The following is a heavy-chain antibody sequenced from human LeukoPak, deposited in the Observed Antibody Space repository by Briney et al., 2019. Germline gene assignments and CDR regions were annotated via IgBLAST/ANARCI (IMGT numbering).Heavy chain of an antibody. CDR1: GGSISSYY. CDR3: ARDPQYYYDSSGYLGWYFDL. J-gene: IGHJ2*01. D-gene: IGHD3-22*01. CDR2: IYYSGST. V-gene: IGHV4-59*01. Sequence: SETLSLTCTVSGGSISSYYWSWIRQPPGKGLVWIGYIYYSGSTNYNPSLKSRVTISVDTSKNQFSLKLSSVTAADTAVYYCARDPQYYYDSSGYLGWYFDLWGRGTLVTVSS.